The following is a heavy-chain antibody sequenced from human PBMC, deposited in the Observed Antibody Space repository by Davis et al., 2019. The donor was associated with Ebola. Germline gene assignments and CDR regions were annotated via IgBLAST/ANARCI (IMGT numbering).Heavy chain of an antibody. Sequence: ASVKVSCKASGDTFTNYGISWVRRAPGQGLEWMGWISAYNGNTNYAQKFQGRVTITRDTSASTAYMELSSLRSEDTAVYYCARGLLWFGEFKPFDYWGQGTLVTVSS. V-gene: IGHV1-18*04. CDR1: GDTFTNYG. CDR3: ARGLLWFGEFKPFDY. CDR2: ISAYNGNT. J-gene: IGHJ4*02. D-gene: IGHD3-10*01.